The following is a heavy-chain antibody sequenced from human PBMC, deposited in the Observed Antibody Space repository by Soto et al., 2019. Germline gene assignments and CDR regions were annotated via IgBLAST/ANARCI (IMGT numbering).Heavy chain of an antibody. CDR1: GFTFSSYG. Sequence: QVQLVESGGGVVQPGRSLRLSCAASGFTFSSYGMHWVRQAPGKGLEWVAVIWYDGSNKYYADSVKGRFTISRDNSKNTLYLQMNSLTAEDTAVYYCARDLAPGYYGDYYYYYGMDVWGQGTTVTVS. CDR3: ARDLAPGYYGDYYYYYGMDV. D-gene: IGHD4-17*01. V-gene: IGHV3-33*01. J-gene: IGHJ6*02. CDR2: IWYDGSNK.